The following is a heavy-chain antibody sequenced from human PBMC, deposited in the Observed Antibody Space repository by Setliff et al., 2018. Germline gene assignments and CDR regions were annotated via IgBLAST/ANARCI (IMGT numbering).Heavy chain of an antibody. CDR1: GYSFTGYY. CDR3: ARGGMAAAGRKGVFEY. Sequence: EASVKVSCKASGYSFTGYYMHWVRQAPGQGLEWMGIIHTGGGSASYAQKFQGRVAMTSDTSTSTVYMEVNSVRSDDTAIYYCARGGMAAAGRKGVFEYWGQGTQVTVSS. J-gene: IGHJ4*02. V-gene: IGHV1-46*01. D-gene: IGHD6-13*01. CDR2: IHTGGGSA.